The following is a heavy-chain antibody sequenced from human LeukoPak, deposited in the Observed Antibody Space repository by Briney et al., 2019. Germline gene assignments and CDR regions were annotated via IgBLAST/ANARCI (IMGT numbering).Heavy chain of an antibody. D-gene: IGHD1-26*01. CDR1: GGSISSYY. J-gene: IGHJ6*03. CDR2: IYYSGST. V-gene: IGHV4-59*12. Sequence: SETLSLTCTVSGGSISSYYWSWIRQPPGKGLEWIGYIYYSGSTNYNPSLKSRVTISVDTSKNQFSLKLSSVTAADTAVYYCARVQRWWDDNNYYYYYMDVWGKGTTVTISS. CDR3: ARVQRWWDDNNYYYYYMDV.